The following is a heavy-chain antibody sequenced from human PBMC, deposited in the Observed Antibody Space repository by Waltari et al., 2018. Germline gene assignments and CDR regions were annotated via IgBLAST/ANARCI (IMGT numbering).Heavy chain of an antibody. D-gene: IGHD1-7*01. CDR1: GSTFTGYS. J-gene: IGHJ5*02. CDR3: ARGVPNWNYQNWFDP. CDR2: INPNSGGT. V-gene: IGHV1-2*06. Sequence: QVQLVQSGAAVKKPGASVQVSCKASGSTFTGYSMHWVRPAPGQGLEWRGRINPNSGGTNYAQKFQGRVTMTRDTSISTAYMELSRLRSDDTAVYYCARGVPNWNYQNWFDPWGQGTLVTVSS.